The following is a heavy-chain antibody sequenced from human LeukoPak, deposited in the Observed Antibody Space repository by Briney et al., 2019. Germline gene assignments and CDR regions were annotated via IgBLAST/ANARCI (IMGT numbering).Heavy chain of an antibody. CDR1: GGSISSGSYY. V-gene: IGHV4-61*02. D-gene: IGHD6-13*01. CDR3: ARYSSSLGLFDP. J-gene: IGHJ5*02. CDR2: IYTSGIT. Sequence: SQTLSLXCTVSGGSISSGSYYWSWIRQPAGKGLEWIGRIYTSGITNYNPSLKSRVTISVDTSKNQFSLKLSSVTAADTAVYYCARYSSSLGLFDPWGPGTLVTVSS.